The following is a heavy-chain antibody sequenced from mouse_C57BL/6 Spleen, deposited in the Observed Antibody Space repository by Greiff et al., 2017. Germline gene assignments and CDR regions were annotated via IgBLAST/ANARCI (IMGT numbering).Heavy chain of an antibody. CDR1: GYTFTDYY. Sequence: EVQLQQSGPELVKPGASVKISCKASGYTFTDYYMNWVKQSHGKSLEWIGDINPNNGGTSYNQKFKGKATLTLDKSSSTAYMELRSLTSEDSAVYYCARWDYYDSSPYAMDYWGQGTSVTVSS. CDR2: INPNNGGT. V-gene: IGHV1-26*01. J-gene: IGHJ4*01. CDR3: ARWDYYDSSPYAMDY. D-gene: IGHD1-1*01.